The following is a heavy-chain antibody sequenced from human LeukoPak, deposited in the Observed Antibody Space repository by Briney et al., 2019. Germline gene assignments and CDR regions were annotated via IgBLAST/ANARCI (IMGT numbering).Heavy chain of an antibody. CDR2: ISGSGSTT. Sequence: GGSLRLSCAASGFTFSDYYMSWIRQAPGKGLEWVSYISGSGSTTYYADSVKGRFTISRDNAKDSLYLQMNSLRVEDTAVYYCAREEGGDCSRTSCYTSSWGQGTQVTVST. V-gene: IGHV3-11*01. J-gene: IGHJ4*02. CDR1: GFTFSDYY. CDR3: AREEGGDCSRTSCYTSS. D-gene: IGHD2-2*02.